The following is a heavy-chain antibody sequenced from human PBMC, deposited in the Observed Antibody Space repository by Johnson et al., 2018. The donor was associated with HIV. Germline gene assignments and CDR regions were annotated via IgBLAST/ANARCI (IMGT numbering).Heavy chain of an antibody. J-gene: IGHJ3*02. Sequence: VLLVESGGGLVRPGGSLRLSCTASGFTVSSNYMSWVRQAPGKGLEWVSVIDTAGSTYDADSVKGRFTISRDISKNTLYLQMNSLRAEDTAVYYCAKGPILDDGFDIWGQGTMVTVSS. D-gene: IGHD3-3*01. V-gene: IGHV3-66*01. CDR1: GFTVSSNY. CDR3: AKGPILDDGFDI. CDR2: IDTAGST.